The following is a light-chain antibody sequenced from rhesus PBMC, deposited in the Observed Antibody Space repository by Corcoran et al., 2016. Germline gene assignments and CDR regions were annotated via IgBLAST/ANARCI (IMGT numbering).Light chain of an antibody. CDR2: GSS. CDR3: YQHSSGRT. V-gene: IGKV3-10*01. Sequence: QVILTQSPATLSLSPGERATLSCRASQRVSSYLAWYQQKPGQAPRPLIYGSSSRATAIPDRFSGSWSGTDFTLTISSLEPEDVGVYHCYQHSSGRTFGQGTKVEIK. CDR1: QRVSSY. J-gene: IGKJ1*01.